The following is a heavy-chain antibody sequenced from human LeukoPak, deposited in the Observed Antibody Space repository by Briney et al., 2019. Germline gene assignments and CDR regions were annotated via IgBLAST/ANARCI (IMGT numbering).Heavy chain of an antibody. V-gene: IGHV3-48*01. J-gene: IGHJ4*02. Sequence: GGSLRLSCAASGFTFSSYNMEWVRQAPGKGLEWVSYISTSSSTIYYADSVKGRFTISRDNAKNSLYLQMNSLRAEDTAVYYCARGVRVRSILGQYYFDYWGQGTLVTVST. CDR1: GFTFSSYN. D-gene: IGHD6-6*01. CDR3: ARGVRVRSILGQYYFDY. CDR2: ISTSSSTI.